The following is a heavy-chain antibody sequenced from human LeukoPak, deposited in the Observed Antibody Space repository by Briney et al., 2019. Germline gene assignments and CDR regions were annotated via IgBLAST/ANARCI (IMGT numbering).Heavy chain of an antibody. Sequence: SGPTLVHPTQPLTLTYTFSGFSLHTSAVGGAWIRQPPGKALEWLGIIYWDDDKRYSPSLKSRLTVTKDTSTNQVVLTMTNVDPVGTATYYCAHIRDATPHFDYWGRGTLVTVS. CDR1: GFSLHTSAVG. J-gene: IGHJ4*02. V-gene: IGHV2-5*02. CDR2: IYWDDDK. D-gene: IGHD2-8*01. CDR3: AHIRDATPHFDY.